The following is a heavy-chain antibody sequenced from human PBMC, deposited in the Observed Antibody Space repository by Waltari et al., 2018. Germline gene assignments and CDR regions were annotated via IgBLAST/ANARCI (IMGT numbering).Heavy chain of an antibody. CDR3: ARVRVVMGEGVY. Sequence: EVQLVESGGSLVQPGGSLRPPCDASGFRLTSYEMNWVRQAPGKGLEWLSYISSSGNTKYYADSVKGRFTISRDNANNLLFLQMNSLRAEDTAVYYCARVRVVMGEGVYWGQGTPVTVSS. V-gene: IGHV3-48*03. J-gene: IGHJ4*02. CDR2: ISSSGNTK. CDR1: GFRLTSYE. D-gene: IGHD3-16*01.